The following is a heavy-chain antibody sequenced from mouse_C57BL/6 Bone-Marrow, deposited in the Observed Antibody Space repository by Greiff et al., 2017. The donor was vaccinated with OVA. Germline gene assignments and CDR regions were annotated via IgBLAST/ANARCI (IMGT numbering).Heavy chain of an antibody. CDR3: ARHAITTVEGRYFDV. J-gene: IGHJ1*03. D-gene: IGHD1-1*01. CDR2: IWSDGST. CDR1: GFSLTSYG. Sequence: VMLVESGPGLVAPSQSLSITCTVSGFSLTSYGVHWVRQPPGKGLEWLVVIWSDGSTTYNSAPKSRLSISKDNSKRQVVLKMNSLQADDTAMYYCARHAITTVEGRYFDVWGTGTTVTVSS. V-gene: IGHV2-6-1*01.